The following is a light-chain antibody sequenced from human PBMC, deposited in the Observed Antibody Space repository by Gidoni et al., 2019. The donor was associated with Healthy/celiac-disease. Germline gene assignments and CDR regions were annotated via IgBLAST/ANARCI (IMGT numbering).Light chain of an antibody. CDR2: GAS. J-gene: IGKJ1*01. CDR3: QQYGSSPRT. CDR1: QSVSSSY. Sequence: EIVLTQSPGTLSLSPGERATLSCRAIQSVSSSYLAWYQQKPGQAPRLLIYGASSRATGIPDRFSGSGFGTDFTLTISRLEPEDFAVYYCQQYGSSPRTFGQGTKVEIK. V-gene: IGKV3-20*01.